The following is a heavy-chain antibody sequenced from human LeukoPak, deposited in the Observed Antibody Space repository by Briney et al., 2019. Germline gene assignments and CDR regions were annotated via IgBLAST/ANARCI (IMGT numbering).Heavy chain of an antibody. CDR3: ARLPTGTTRFLVDY. CDR2: IYTSGST. J-gene: IGHJ4*02. Sequence: PSETLSLTCTVSGGSISSGSYYWSWIRQPAGKGLEWIGRIYTSGSTNYNPSLKSRVTISVDTSKNQFSLKLSSVTAADTAVYYCARLPTGTTRFLVDYWGQGTLVTVSS. CDR1: GGSISSGSYY. V-gene: IGHV4-61*02. D-gene: IGHD1-7*01.